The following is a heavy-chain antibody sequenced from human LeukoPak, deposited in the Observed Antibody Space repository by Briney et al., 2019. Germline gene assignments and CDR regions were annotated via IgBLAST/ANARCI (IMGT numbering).Heavy chain of an antibody. CDR2: IYTSGST. J-gene: IGHJ6*03. CDR3: ARDWPHDYNYCYMDI. V-gene: IGHV4-61*02. Sequence: SETLSLTCTVSGGSISSGSYYWSWIRQPAGKGLEWIGRIYTSGSTNYNPSLKSRVTISVDTSKNQFSLKLNSVTAADTAVYYCARDWPHDYNYCYMDIWGKGTTVTVSS. CDR1: GGSISSGSYY.